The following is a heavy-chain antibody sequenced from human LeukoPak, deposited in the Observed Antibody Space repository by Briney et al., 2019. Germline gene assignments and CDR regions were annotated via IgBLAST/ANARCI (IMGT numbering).Heavy chain of an antibody. CDR3: ARVGWGNVAAYPNWLDP. CDR1: GGSVSSNSHY. D-gene: IGHD3-16*01. Sequence: SETLSLTCTVSGGSVSSNSHYWGWIRQPPGTGLEWIANIFHNGNTAYNPSLKRRVTISIDTSQNQLSLRLSSVTAADTAVYYCARVGWGNVAAYPNWLDPWGQGTVVTVSS. J-gene: IGHJ5*02. CDR2: IFHNGNT. V-gene: IGHV4-39*07.